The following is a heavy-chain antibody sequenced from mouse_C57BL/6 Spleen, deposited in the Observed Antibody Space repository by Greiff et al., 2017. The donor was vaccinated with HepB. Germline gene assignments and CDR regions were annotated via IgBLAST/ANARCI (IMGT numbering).Heavy chain of an antibody. J-gene: IGHJ2*01. CDR1: GFTFSNYW. CDR2: IRLKADNHAT. CDR3: TREGVYYFDY. Sequence: EVHLVESGGGLVQPGGSMKLSCVASGFTFSNYWMNWVRQSPEKGLEWVAQIRLKADNHATHYAESVKGRFTISKEDSKSSVYLQMNNLRAEDTGIYYCTREGVYYFDYWGQGITLTVSS. V-gene: IGHV6-3*01.